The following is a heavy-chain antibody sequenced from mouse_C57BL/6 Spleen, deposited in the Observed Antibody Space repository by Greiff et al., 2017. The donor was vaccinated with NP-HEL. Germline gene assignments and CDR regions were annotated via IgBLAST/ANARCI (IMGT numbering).Heavy chain of an antibody. J-gene: IGHJ2*01. D-gene: IGHD1-1*01. CDR2: ISSGSSTI. CDR1: GFTFSDYG. CDR3: ARGYYYGSSLYYFDY. V-gene: IGHV5-17*01. Sequence: EVQGVESGGGLVKPGGSLKLSCAASGFTFSDYGMHWVRQAPEKGLEWVAYISSGSSTIYYADTVKGRFTISRDNAKNTLFLQMTSLRSEDTAMYYCARGYYYGSSLYYFDYWGQGTTLTVSS.